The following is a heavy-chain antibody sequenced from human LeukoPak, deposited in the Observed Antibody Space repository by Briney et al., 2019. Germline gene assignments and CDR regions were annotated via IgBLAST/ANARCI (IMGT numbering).Heavy chain of an antibody. CDR1: GYTFTSYD. CDR2: VNPNSGNT. D-gene: IGHD3-22*01. V-gene: IGHV1-8*01. CDR3: ARRSDDYDSSAYYH. Sequence: ASVKVSCKASGYTFTSYDINWVRQATGQGLEWMGWVNPNSGNTGYAQKFQGRVTMTRNTATSTVYMDLSSLTSDDTAVYYCARRSDDYDSSAYYHWGLGTLVTVSS. J-gene: IGHJ4*02.